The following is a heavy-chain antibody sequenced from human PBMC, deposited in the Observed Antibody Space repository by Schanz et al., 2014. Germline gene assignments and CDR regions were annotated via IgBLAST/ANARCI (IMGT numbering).Heavy chain of an antibody. J-gene: IGHJ4*02. CDR3: ARDRGYCSGGSCLTFDY. Sequence: QVQLVESGGGVVQSGRSLRLSCVASGFTFSSYGMHWVRQAPGKGLEWVAVIWYDENNKYYADSVKGRFTMSRDNSKNTLYLQMNTLRAEDTAVYYCARDRGYCSGGSCLTFDYWGRGTLVTVSS. CDR2: IWYDENNK. CDR1: GFTFSSYG. D-gene: IGHD2-15*01. V-gene: IGHV3-33*01.